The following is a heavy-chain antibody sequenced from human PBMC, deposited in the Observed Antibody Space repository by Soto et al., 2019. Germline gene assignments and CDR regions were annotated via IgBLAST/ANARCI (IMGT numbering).Heavy chain of an antibody. Sequence: SETLSLTCAVSGYPISSGYFWGWIRQPPGKGLEWIGSIYHSGSTYYNPSLKSRVTISVDTSKNQFSLKLSSVTAADTAVYYCAREKVSSGYYLDFDYWGQGTLVTVSS. D-gene: IGHD3-22*01. CDR2: IYHSGST. J-gene: IGHJ4*02. CDR1: GYPISSGYF. CDR3: AREKVSSGYYLDFDY. V-gene: IGHV4-38-2*02.